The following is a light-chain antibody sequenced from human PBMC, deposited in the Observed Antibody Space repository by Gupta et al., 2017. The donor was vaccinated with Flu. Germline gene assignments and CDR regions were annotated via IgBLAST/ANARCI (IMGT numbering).Light chain of an antibody. J-gene: IGKJ2*01. Sequence: VGYRVTITCRASQSVSSWLAWYQQKPGKAPKVLIYKSSYLESGVPSRFNGSGFGTEFTLTINSLQPDDFATYYCQQYNTHYTFGQGTKLEIK. CDR3: QQYNTHYT. V-gene: IGKV1-5*03. CDR2: KSS. CDR1: QSVSSW.